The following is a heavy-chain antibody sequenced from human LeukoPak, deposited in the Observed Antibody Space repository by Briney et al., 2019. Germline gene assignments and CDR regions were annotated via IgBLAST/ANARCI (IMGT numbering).Heavy chain of an antibody. J-gene: IGHJ4*02. Sequence: GGSLRLSCAASGFTFSSYAMHWVRQAPGKGLQWVSAIGGSGGDTYYADSLKGRFTISRDNSKNTVFLQMSSLRAEDTAVYYCARRGGLPAAPDFWGQGTLVTVSS. CDR2: IGGSGGDT. CDR3: ARRGGLPAAPDF. V-gene: IGHV3-23*01. D-gene: IGHD2-2*01. CDR1: GFTFSSYA.